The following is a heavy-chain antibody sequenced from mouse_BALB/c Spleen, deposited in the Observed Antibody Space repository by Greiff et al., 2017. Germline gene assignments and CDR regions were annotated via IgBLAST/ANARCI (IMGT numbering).Heavy chain of an antibody. J-gene: IGHJ2*01. Sequence: QVQLQQSGAELARPGASVKLSCKASGYTFTDYYINWVKQRTGQGLEWIGEIYPGSGNTYCNEKFKGKATLTSDKSSSTAYMQLSSLTSEDSAVYFCARWGGYWGQGTTLTVSS. V-gene: IGHV1-77*01. CDR3: ARWGGY. CDR2: IYPGSGNT. CDR1: GYTFTDYY.